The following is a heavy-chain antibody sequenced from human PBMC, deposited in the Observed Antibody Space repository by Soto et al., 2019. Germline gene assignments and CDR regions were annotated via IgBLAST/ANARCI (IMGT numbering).Heavy chain of an antibody. CDR3: ARGAGTTPRRYYYYYYGMDV. D-gene: IGHD1-7*01. Sequence: QVQLQQWGAGLLKPSETLSLTCAVYGGSFSGYYWSWIRQPPGKGLEWIGEINHSGSTNYNPSLKRRVTISVDTSKNQFSLKLSSVTAADTAVYYCARGAGTTPRRYYYYYYGMDVWGQGTTVTVSS. CDR1: GGSFSGYY. V-gene: IGHV4-34*01. CDR2: INHSGST. J-gene: IGHJ6*02.